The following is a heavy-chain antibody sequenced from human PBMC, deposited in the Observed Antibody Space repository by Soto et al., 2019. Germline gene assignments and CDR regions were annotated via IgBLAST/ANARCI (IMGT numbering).Heavy chain of an antibody. CDR1: GFTFNIYG. Sequence: HVQLVESGGGVVQPGRSLRQSCGASGFTFNIYGMHWVRQAPGKGLEWVAVTSYDGSDKFYADSVKGRFTISRDNSKNTLYLEMNSLRTDDTAFYYCAKDLRTMVRGVGAYYFDNCGQGTLVTVSS. CDR2: TSYDGSDK. V-gene: IGHV3-30*18. D-gene: IGHD3-10*01. J-gene: IGHJ4*02. CDR3: AKDLRTMVRGVGAYYFDN.